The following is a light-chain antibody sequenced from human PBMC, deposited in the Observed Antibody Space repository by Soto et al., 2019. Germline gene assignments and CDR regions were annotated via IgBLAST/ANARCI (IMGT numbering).Light chain of an antibody. CDR2: GAS. J-gene: IGKJ1*01. V-gene: IGKV3-15*01. Sequence: EIVMTQSPATLSVSPGERATLSCRASQSVSSNLAWYQQKPAQAPRLLIYGASTRATGIPARFSGSGSGTEFTLTIGSLQSEDFAVSYCQQFGTFGQGTKVDIK. CDR3: QQFGT. CDR1: QSVSSN.